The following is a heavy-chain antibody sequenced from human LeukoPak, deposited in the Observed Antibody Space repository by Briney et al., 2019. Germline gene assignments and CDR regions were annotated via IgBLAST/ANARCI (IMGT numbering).Heavy chain of an antibody. J-gene: IGHJ3*02. CDR3: ARALSPSLAFDI. CDR1: GFTFSYHW. D-gene: IGHD2/OR15-2a*01. V-gene: IGHV3-7*03. Sequence: GGSLRLSCAASGFTFSYHWMTWVRQAPGKGLEWVTNIKNDGAVKNYVDSVKGRFTISRDNAKNSLYLQMNSLRAEDTAVYYCARALSPSLAFDIWGQGTMVTVSS. CDR2: IKNDGAVK.